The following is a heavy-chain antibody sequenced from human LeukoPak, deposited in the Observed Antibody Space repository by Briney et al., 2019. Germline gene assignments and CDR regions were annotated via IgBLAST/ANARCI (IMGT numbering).Heavy chain of an antibody. Sequence: PGGSLRLSCAASGFTFSSYSMNWVRQAPGKGLEWVSHISSRSTTIYYADSVKGRFTISRDNAKNSLYLQMNSLRDDDTAMYCCARVRRDDFDAFDIWGQGTMVTVSS. CDR3: ARVRRDDFDAFDI. CDR1: GFTFSSYS. D-gene: IGHD3-3*01. V-gene: IGHV3-48*02. J-gene: IGHJ3*02. CDR2: ISSRSTTI.